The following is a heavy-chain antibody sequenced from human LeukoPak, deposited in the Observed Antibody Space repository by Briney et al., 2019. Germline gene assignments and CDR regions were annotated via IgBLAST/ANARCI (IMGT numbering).Heavy chain of an antibody. Sequence: GASVKVSCKASGYTFTSYYMHWVRQAPGQGLEWMGIINPSGGSTSYAQKFQGRVTMTRDTSTSTVYMELSSLRSEDMAVYYCARVYYDSSGYYHFDYWGQGTLVTVSS. CDR1: GYTFTSYY. V-gene: IGHV1-46*01. J-gene: IGHJ4*02. D-gene: IGHD3-22*01. CDR3: ARVYYDSSGYYHFDY. CDR2: INPSGGST.